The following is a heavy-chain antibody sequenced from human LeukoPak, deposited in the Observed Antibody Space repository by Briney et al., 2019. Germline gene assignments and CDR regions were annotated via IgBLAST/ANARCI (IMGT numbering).Heavy chain of an antibody. CDR3: AKDAGHTDYFDH. CDR1: GFTFSSYG. J-gene: IGHJ4*02. CDR2: IRYDGSNK. V-gene: IGHV3-30*02. D-gene: IGHD4-17*01. Sequence: GGSLRLSCAASGFTFSSYGMHWVRQAPGKGLEWVAFIRYDGSNKYYADSVKGRFTISRDNSKNTVYLQMSSLRPEDTAVYYCAKDAGHTDYFDHWGQGTLVTVSS.